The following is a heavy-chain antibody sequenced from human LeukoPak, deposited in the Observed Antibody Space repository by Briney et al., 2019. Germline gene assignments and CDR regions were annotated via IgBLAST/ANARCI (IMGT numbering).Heavy chain of an antibody. CDR2: INHSGST. D-gene: IGHD3-3*02. CDR3: ASGQFWSGYYSLDY. V-gene: IGHV4-34*01. Sequence: PSETLSLTCAVYGGSFSGYYWSWIRQPPGKGPEWIGEINHSGSTNYNPSLKSRVTISVDVSKNQFSLELTSVTAADTAVYYCASGQFWSGYYSLDYWGQGTLVTVSS. CDR1: GGSFSGYY. J-gene: IGHJ4*02.